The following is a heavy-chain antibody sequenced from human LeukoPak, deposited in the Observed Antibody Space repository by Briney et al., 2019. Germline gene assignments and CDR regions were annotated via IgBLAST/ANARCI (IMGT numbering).Heavy chain of an antibody. CDR2: IYTSGST. CDR3: ASYSGSYQRAFNI. V-gene: IGHV4-4*07. Sequence: PSETLSLTCTVSGGSISSYYWSWIRQPAGKGLEWIGRIYTSGSTNYNPSLKSRVTMSVDTSKNQFSLKLSSVTAADTAVHYCASYSGSYQRAFNIWGQGTMVTVSS. CDR1: GGSISSYY. J-gene: IGHJ3*02. D-gene: IGHD1-26*01.